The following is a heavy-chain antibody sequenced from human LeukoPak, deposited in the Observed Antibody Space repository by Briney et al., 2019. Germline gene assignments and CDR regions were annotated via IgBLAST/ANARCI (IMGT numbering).Heavy chain of an antibody. V-gene: IGHV1-69*06. J-gene: IGHJ4*02. CDR3: ASMMYYYDSSGYHGVY. CDR2: IIPIFGTA. D-gene: IGHD3-22*01. CDR1: GGTFSSYA. Sequence: ASVKVSCKASGGTFSSYAISWVRQAPGQGLEWMGGIIPIFGTANYAQKFQGRVTITADKSTSTAYMELSSLRSEDTAVYYCASMMYYYDSSGYHGVYWGQGTLVTVSS.